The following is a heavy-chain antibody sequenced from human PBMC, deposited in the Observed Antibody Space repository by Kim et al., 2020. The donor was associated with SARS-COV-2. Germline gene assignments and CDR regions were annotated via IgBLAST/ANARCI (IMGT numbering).Heavy chain of an antibody. D-gene: IGHD5-18*01. V-gene: IGHV1-69*13. CDR3: ARDRGYSYGPSD. CDR2: IIPIFGTA. Sequence: SVKVSCKASGGTFSSYAISWVRQAPGQGLEWMGGIIPIFGTANYAQKFQGRVTITADESTSTAYMELSSLRSEDTAVYYCARDRGYSYGPSDWGQGTLVTVSS. CDR1: GGTFSSYA. J-gene: IGHJ4*02.